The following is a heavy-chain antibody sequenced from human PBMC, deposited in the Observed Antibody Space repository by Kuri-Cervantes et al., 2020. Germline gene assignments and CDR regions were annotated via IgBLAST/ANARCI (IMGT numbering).Heavy chain of an antibody. V-gene: IGHV3-53*01. Sequence: GESLKISCAASGFTVSSNYMSWVRQAPGKGLEWVSVIYSGGSTYYADSVKGRFTISRDNTKNSLYLQMNSLRADDTAVYYCVGHPLPIGLGGYRGQGTLVTVSS. D-gene: IGHD6-19*01. CDR2: IYSGGST. CDR3: VGHPLPIGLGGY. J-gene: IGHJ4*02. CDR1: GFTVSSNY.